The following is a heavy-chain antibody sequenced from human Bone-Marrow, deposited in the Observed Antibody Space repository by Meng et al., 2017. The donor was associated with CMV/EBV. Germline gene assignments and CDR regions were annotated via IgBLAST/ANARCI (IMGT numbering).Heavy chain of an antibody. V-gene: IGHV3-73*01. J-gene: IGHJ4*02. CDR2: IRIKANSYAT. CDR3: TRPNYDSSGYFDY. Sequence: GESLKISCAASGFTFSGSAMHWVRQASGKGLEWVGRIRIKANSYATAYAASVKGRFTISRDDSKNTAYLQMNSLKTEDTAVYYCTRPNYDSSGYFDYWGQGTLVTVSS. CDR1: GFTFSGSA. D-gene: IGHD3-22*01.